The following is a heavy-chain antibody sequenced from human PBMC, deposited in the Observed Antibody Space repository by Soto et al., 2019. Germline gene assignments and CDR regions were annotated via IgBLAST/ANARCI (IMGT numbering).Heavy chain of an antibody. J-gene: IGHJ4*02. D-gene: IGHD3-10*01. Sequence: QLQLVQSGVEVKKPGSSLKVACQASCDTLTSYGISWVRQAPGQGLEWMGWVSPYSGNTNYSPKVQGRVTLTTDTTTSTAYMELRSLTSDDTAVYYCAAGTFLGPWQYWGQGTLVTVSS. V-gene: IGHV1-18*01. CDR1: CDTLTSYG. CDR3: AAGTFLGPWQY. CDR2: VSPYSGNT.